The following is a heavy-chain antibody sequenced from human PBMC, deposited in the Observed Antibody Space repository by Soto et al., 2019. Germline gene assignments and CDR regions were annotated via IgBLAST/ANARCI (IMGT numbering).Heavy chain of an antibody. CDR2: ISYDGTNK. CDR3: ARESYGDQYFDY. J-gene: IGHJ4*02. D-gene: IGHD4-17*01. V-gene: IGHV3-30-3*01. CDR1: GFSFSSFA. Sequence: GGSLRLSCAASGFSFSSFAMHWVRQAPGKGLEWVTVISYDGTNKYYADSVKGRFTISRGNSKNTLYLQMNSLRPEDTAVYSCARESYGDQYFDYWGQGTLVTVSS.